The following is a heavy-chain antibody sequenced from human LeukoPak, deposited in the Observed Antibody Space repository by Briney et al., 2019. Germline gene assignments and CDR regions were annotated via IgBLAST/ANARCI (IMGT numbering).Heavy chain of an antibody. J-gene: IGHJ6*04. CDR2: INHSGST. CDR3: ARRRITMVRGAHGGMDV. V-gene: IGHV4-34*01. Sequence: SETLSLTCAVYGDSFSGYYWSWIRQPPGKGLEWVGEINHSGSTNYNPSLKSRVSISLDPSKNQFSLKLSSVTAADTAVYYCARRRITMVRGAHGGMDVWGKGTTVTVSS. CDR1: GDSFSGYY. D-gene: IGHD3-10*01.